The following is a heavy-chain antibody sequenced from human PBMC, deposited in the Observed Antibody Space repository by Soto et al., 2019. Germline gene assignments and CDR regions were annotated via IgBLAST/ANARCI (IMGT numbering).Heavy chain of an antibody. V-gene: IGHV1-18*01. CDR3: KSPYRPFDY. J-gene: IGHJ4*02. D-gene: IGHD3-16*02. Sequence: QVQLVQSGAEVKKPGASVKVSCKASGYTFTSYGISWVRQAPGQGLEWMGWISAYNGNTNYAQKLQGRVTMTTDTSTRNAYMELRSMRSDGTDVYYCKSPYRPFDYWGQGTLVTVSS. CDR2: ISAYNGNT. CDR1: GYTFTSYG.